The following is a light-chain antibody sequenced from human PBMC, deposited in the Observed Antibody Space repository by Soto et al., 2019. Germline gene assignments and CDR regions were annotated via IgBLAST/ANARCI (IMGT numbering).Light chain of an antibody. J-gene: IGKJ1*01. V-gene: IGKV1-5*03. CDR1: QSISSW. Sequence: TQSPGTLSLSPGEIATLSFRASQSISSWLAWYQQKPGKAPKLLIYEASRLEIGVPSRFSGSGSGTEFTLTISSMQPDDFATYYCQQYNSYFRTFGQGTKVDI. CDR2: EAS. CDR3: QQYNSYFRT.